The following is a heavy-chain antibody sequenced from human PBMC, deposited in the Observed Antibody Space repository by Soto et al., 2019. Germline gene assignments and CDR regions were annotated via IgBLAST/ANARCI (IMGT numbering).Heavy chain of an antibody. CDR2: IYSTGNT. J-gene: IGHJ6*02. D-gene: IGHD6-13*01. CDR3: RRSSRYSTDV. CDR1: GDSIRSSSY. Sequence: PSETLSLTCTVSGDSIRSSSYWGWIRQPPGKGLEWIGSIYSTGNTYYNPSLNSQVTISVDTSKNQFSLNVISVTAADTAVYYCRRSSRYSTDVWGQRTTVTV. V-gene: IGHV4-39*01.